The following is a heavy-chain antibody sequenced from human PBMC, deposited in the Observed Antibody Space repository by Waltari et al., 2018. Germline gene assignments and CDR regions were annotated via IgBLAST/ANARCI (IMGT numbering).Heavy chain of an antibody. CDR1: GFTVSSNY. Sequence: EVQLVESGGGLIQPGGSLRLSCAASGFTVSSNYMSWVRQAPGKGLEWVSVIYSGGSTYYADSVKGRFTISRDNSKNTLYLQMNSLRAEGTAVYYCAKDQLYDFWSGYYHFDYWGQGTLVTVSS. D-gene: IGHD3-3*01. CDR2: IYSGGST. CDR3: AKDQLYDFWSGYYHFDY. J-gene: IGHJ4*02. V-gene: IGHV3-53*01.